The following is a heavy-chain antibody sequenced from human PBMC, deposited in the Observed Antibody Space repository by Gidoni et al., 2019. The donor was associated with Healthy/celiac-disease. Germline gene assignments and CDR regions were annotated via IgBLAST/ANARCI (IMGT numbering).Heavy chain of an antibody. CDR2: INPSGGST. CDR3: ARDVILAAAGTLYYYYYMDV. J-gene: IGHJ6*03. V-gene: IGHV1-46*01. Sequence: QVQLVQSGAEVKKPGASVNVSCKASGYTFTSYYMHWVRQAPGQGLEWMGIINPSGGSTSYAQKFQGRVTMTRDTSTSTVYMELSSLRSEDTAVYYCARDVILAAAGTLYYYYYMDVWGKGTTVTVSS. D-gene: IGHD6-13*01. CDR1: GYTFTSYY.